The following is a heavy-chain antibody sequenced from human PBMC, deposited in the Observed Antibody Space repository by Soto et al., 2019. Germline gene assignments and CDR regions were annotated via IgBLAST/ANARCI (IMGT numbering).Heavy chain of an antibody. J-gene: IGHJ2*01. CDR3: AKEPVGPDWYFDL. CDR1: GFTFRSYA. Sequence: PGGSLRLSCAASGFTFRSYAMSWVRQAPGKGLEWVSGISGSGISTHYADSVKGRFTVSRDNSKNTLYLQMNSLRAEDTAVYNCAKEPVGPDWYFDLWGRRSLVTVSS. V-gene: IGHV3-23*01. CDR2: ISGSGIST.